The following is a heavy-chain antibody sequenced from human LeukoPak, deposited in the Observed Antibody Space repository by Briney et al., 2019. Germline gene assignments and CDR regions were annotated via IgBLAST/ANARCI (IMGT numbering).Heavy chain of an antibody. CDR1: GFTFSSYS. V-gene: IGHV3-21*01. Sequence: GGSLRLSCAASGFTFSSYSMNWVRQAPGKGLEWVSSISSSSSYIYYAESVKGRFTISRDNAKNSLYLQMTSLRAEDTAVYYCARDQRGSSWYPWGQGTLVTVSS. CDR3: ARDQRGSSWYP. CDR2: ISSSSSYI. J-gene: IGHJ5*02. D-gene: IGHD6-13*01.